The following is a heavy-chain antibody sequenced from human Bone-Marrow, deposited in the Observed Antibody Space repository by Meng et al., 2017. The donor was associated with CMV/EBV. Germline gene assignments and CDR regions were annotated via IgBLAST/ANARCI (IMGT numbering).Heavy chain of an antibody. Sequence: GESLKISCAASGFTFSSYAMHWVRQAPGKGLEWVAVISYDGSNKYYADSVKGRFTISTDNSKNTLYLQMNSLRAEDTAVYYCATDAHDYYGSGYFDYWGQGTLVTVSS. CDR1: GFTFSSYA. D-gene: IGHD3-10*01. J-gene: IGHJ4*02. CDR2: ISYDGSNK. V-gene: IGHV3-30-3*01. CDR3: ATDAHDYYGSGYFDY.